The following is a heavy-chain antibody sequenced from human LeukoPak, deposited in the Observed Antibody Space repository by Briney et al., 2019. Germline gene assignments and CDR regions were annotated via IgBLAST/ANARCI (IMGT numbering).Heavy chain of an antibody. D-gene: IGHD6-13*01. CDR1: GFSFDAYA. CDR3: AKGSSSWLDYDFDY. J-gene: IGHJ4*02. CDR2: ISWSRGSI. V-gene: IGHV3-9*03. Sequence: SLRLSCAASGFSFDAYAMQWVRHAPGEWLGWVSGISWSRGSIGYADSVKGRFTTSRDKAKNSLYLQMNSLRAADMTLYDCAKGSSSWLDYDFDYWGQGTLVTVSS.